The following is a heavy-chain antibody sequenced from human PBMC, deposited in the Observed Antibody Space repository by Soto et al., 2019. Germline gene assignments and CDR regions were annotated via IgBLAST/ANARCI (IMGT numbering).Heavy chain of an antibody. CDR2: IYYSGST. D-gene: IGHD6-13*01. CDR1: GGSVSSGSYY. J-gene: IGHJ4*02. CDR3: ARDRIIASAGTLDY. Sequence: SETLSLTCTVSGGSVSSGSYYWSWIRQPPGKGLEWIGYIYYSGSTNYHPSLKSRVTISVDTSKDQFSLKLSSVTAADTAVYYCARDRIIASAGTLDYWGQGTLVTVSS. V-gene: IGHV4-61*01.